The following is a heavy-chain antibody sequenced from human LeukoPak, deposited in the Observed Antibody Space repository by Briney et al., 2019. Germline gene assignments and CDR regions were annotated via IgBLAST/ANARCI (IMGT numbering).Heavy chain of an antibody. Sequence: SETLSLTCAVYGGSFSGYYWSWIRQPPGKGLEWIGEINHSGSTNYNPSLKSRCTISVDRYKHPFSLKLSSVTAADTAVYYCARARRDGYNLGQDFDYWGQGTLVTVSS. CDR1: GGSFSGYY. D-gene: IGHD5-24*01. J-gene: IGHJ4*02. CDR3: ARARRDGYNLGQDFDY. V-gene: IGHV4-34*01. CDR2: INHSGST.